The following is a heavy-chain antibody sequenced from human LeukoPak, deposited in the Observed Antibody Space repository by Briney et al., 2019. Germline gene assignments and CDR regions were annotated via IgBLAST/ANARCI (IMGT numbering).Heavy chain of an antibody. CDR3: ARAAGSGWSYFDY. CDR2: IYHSGST. CDR1: GGSISSGGYS. J-gene: IGHJ4*02. Sequence: SETLSLTCAVSGGSISSGGYSWSWIRQPPGKGLEWIGYIYHSGSTYYNPSLKSRVTISVDRSKNQFSPKLSSVTAADTAIYYCARAAGSGWSYFDYWGQGTLVTVSS. D-gene: IGHD6-19*01. V-gene: IGHV4-30-2*01.